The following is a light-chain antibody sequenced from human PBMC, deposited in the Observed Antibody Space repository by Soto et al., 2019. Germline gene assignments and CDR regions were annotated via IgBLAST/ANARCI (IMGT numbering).Light chain of an antibody. Sequence: QSALTQPASVSGSPGQSITISCTGTSSDVGGYKFGSWYQQHPGKAPKLMIYEVSNRPSGVSNRFSGSKSGNTASLTISGLQAEDEADYYCSSYTTSSTRVFGGGTKLTVL. V-gene: IGLV2-14*01. CDR3: SSYTTSSTRV. J-gene: IGLJ3*02. CDR1: SSDVGGYKF. CDR2: EVS.